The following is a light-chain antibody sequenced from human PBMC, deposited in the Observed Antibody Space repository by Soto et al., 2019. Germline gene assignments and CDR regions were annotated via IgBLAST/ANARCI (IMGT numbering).Light chain of an antibody. CDR2: LGS. V-gene: IGKV2-28*01. CDR1: QSLLHSNGYNY. CDR3: MQGRESLT. Sequence: DIVMTQSTLSLPVTPGEPAAISCMASQSLLHSNGYNYLDWYLQKPGQSPQLLIYLGSNRASGVPDRFSGSGSGTNFTLKINRVEAEDVGIYYCMQGRESLTFGQGTLLEI. J-gene: IGKJ5*01.